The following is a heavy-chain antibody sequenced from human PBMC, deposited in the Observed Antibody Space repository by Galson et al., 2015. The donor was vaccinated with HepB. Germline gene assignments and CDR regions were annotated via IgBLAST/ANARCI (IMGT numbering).Heavy chain of an antibody. D-gene: IGHD3-22*01. CDR1: GFTFSSYG. J-gene: IGHJ3*02. CDR3: AKDSSGYYYHDAFDI. Sequence: SLRLSCAASGFTFSSYGMHWVRQAPGKGLEWVAFIRYDGSNKYYADSVKGRFTISRDNSKNTLYLQMNSLRAEDTAVYYCAKDSSGYYYHDAFDIWGLGTMVTVSS. V-gene: IGHV3-30*02. CDR2: IRYDGSNK.